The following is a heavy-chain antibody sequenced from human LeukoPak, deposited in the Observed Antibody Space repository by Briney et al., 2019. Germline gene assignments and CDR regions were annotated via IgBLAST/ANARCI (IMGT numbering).Heavy chain of an antibody. D-gene: IGHD3-3*01. CDR3: ARGYYDFWVDY. V-gene: IGHV4-34*01. J-gene: IGHJ4*02. CDR2: INHSGST. CDR1: GGSFSGYY. Sequence: SETLSLTCAVYGGSFSGYYWSWIRQPPGKGLEWIGEINHSGSTNYNPSLKSRVTISVDTSKNQFSLKLSSVTAADTAVYYCARGYYDFWVDYWDQGTLVTVSS.